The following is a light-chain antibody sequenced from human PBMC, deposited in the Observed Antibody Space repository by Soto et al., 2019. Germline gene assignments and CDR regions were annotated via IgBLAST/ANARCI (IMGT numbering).Light chain of an antibody. CDR2: DVS. Sequence: QSVLTQPASVSGSPGQSITISCTGTSSDISGYNYVSWYQQHPGKVPKLIIYDVSNRPSGVSNRFSGSKSGNAASLTISGLQAEDEADYYCSSYTSTSTLYVFGTGTKVTVL. CDR3: SSYTSTSTLYV. V-gene: IGLV2-14*03. CDR1: SSDISGYNY. J-gene: IGLJ1*01.